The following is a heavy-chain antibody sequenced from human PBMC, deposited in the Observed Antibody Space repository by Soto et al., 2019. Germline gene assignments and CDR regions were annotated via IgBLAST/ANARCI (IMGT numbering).Heavy chain of an antibody. CDR3: ARGDTTRRDYYYYGMDV. V-gene: IGHV1-18*01. CDR1: GYTFTSYG. J-gene: IGHJ6*02. Sequence: ASVKVSCKASGYTFTSYGISWVRQAPGQGLEWMGWISAYNGNTNYAQKLQGRVTMTTDTSTSTAYMELRSLRSDDKAVYYCARGDTTRRDYYYYGMDVWGQGTTVTVSS. CDR2: ISAYNGNT.